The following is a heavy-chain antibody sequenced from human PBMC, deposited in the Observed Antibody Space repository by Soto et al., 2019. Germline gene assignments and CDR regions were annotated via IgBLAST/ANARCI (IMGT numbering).Heavy chain of an antibody. J-gene: IGHJ1*01. D-gene: IGHD3-22*01. V-gene: IGHV3-23*01. Sequence: GGSLRLSCVASGFSFASYGMSWVRQAPGRGLEWVSGLSGSGGGTNYADSVKGRFTISRDNSKSALFLEMTSLRAEDTAVYFCAKNLNFYDTSGYGHWGQGTLVTVSS. CDR2: LSGSGGGT. CDR3: AKNLNFYDTSGYGH. CDR1: GFSFASYG.